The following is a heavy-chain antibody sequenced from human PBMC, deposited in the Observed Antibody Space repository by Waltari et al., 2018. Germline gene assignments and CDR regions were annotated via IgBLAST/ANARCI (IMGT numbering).Heavy chain of an antibody. V-gene: IGHV1-18*01. CDR3: ARDDVDSSNFGGF. D-gene: IGHD6-13*01. CDR2: INPYNGDT. Sequence: QLVQSGPEVKRPGASVKVSCKGSGYIFSIYGITWVRKAPGQGLEWMGWINPYNGDTKYEQNRQGRVTMTTDTSTTTAYMEVRSLRSDDTAIYYCARDDVDSSNFGGFWGQGTLVTVSS. CDR1: GYIFSIYG. J-gene: IGHJ4*02.